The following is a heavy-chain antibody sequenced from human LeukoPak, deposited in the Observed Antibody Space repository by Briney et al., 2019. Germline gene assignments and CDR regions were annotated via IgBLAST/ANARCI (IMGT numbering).Heavy chain of an antibody. CDR1: GFTFSSYA. V-gene: IGHV3-23*01. CDR3: AKLYDFWSGYYPV. J-gene: IGHJ4*02. CDR2: ISGSGGST. D-gene: IGHD3-3*01. Sequence: GGSLRLSCAASGFTFSSYAMSWVRQAPGKGPEWVSAISGSGGSTYYADSVKGRFTISRDNSKNTLYLQMNSLRAEDTAVYYCAKLYDFWSGYYPVWGQGTLVTVSS.